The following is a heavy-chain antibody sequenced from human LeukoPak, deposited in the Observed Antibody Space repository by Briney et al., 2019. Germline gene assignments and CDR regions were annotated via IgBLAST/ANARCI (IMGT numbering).Heavy chain of an antibody. D-gene: IGHD3-22*01. J-gene: IGHJ4*02. V-gene: IGHV1-18*01. CDR1: GYTFTSYG. CDR2: ISAYNGNT. Sequence: ASVKVSCKAPGYTFTSYGISRVRQAPGQGLEWMGWISAYNGNTSYAQKLQGRVTMTTDTSTSTAYMELRSLRSDDTAVYYCARVPIRWLDPFDYWGQGTLVTVSS. CDR3: ARVPIRWLDPFDY.